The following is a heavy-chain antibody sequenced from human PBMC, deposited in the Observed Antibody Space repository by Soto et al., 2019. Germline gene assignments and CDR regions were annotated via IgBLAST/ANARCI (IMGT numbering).Heavy chain of an antibody. CDR2: IYWNDDK. CDR3: AHRQDGEQQLEPNDPNSTTKNIFDY. D-gene: IGHD6-13*01. CDR1: GFSLSTSGVG. V-gene: IGHV2-5*01. Sequence: SGPTLVNPTQTLTLTCTFSGFSLSTSGVGVGWIRQPPGKALEWLALIYWNDDKRYSPSLKSRLTITKDTSKNQVVLTMTNMDPVDTATYYCAHRQDGEQQLEPNDPNSTTKNIFDYWGQGTLVTVSS. J-gene: IGHJ4*02.